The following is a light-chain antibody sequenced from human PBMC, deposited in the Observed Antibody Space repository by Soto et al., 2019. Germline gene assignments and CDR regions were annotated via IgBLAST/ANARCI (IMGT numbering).Light chain of an antibody. CDR3: CSYAGSDTWV. J-gene: IGLJ3*02. V-gene: IGLV2-23*01. Sequence: QSALTQPASVSGSPRQSITISCTGTSSDVGSYTLVSWYQQHPGKAPKLMIYEGSKRPSGVSNRFSGSKSGNTSSLTISGLQAEDEADYYCCSYAGSDTWVFGGGTKLTVL. CDR2: EGS. CDR1: SSDVGSYTL.